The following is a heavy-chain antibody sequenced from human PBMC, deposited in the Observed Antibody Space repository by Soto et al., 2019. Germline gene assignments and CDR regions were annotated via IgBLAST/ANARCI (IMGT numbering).Heavy chain of an antibody. V-gene: IGHV2-5*02. J-gene: IGHJ5*02. D-gene: IGHD4-4*01. CDR3: SHGPRSNYYHSQWFDP. Sequence: GSGTTLVKPTQTLTLTCTFSGFSLSTSEVGVGWIRQPPGKALEWLAFIYWDDDKRYSPSLKSRLTITKDTSKNQVALTMTNMAPVDSGTYFFSHGPRSNYYHSQWFDPWAQGTLVTVSS. CDR2: IYWDDDK. CDR1: GFSLSTSEVG.